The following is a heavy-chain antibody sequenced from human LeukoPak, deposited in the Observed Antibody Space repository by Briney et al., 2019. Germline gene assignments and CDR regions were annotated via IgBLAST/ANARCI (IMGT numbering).Heavy chain of an antibody. J-gene: IGHJ4*02. V-gene: IGHV3-23*01. CDR2: ISGSGDTT. CDR1: GFIFSSYA. D-gene: IGHD6-19*01. CDR3: ARRSGVAVAGAFDY. Sequence: GGSLRLSCAASGFIFSSYAMRWVRQAPGKGLEWVSGISGSGDTTYYADSVKGRFTISRDNSKNTLHLQMNSLRAEDTAVYFCARRSGVAVAGAFDYWGQETLVTVSS.